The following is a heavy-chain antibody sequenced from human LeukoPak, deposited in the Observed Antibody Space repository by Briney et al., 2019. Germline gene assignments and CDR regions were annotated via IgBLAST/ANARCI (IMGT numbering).Heavy chain of an antibody. CDR1: GFTFSSYS. CDR2: ISSSSSYI. Sequence: GGSLRLSCAASGFTFSSYSMNWVRQAPGKGLEWVSSISSSSSYIYYADSVKGRFTISRDNAKNSPYLQMNSLRAEDTAVYYCARDDTAMAYYDSSDAFDIWGQGTMVTVSS. D-gene: IGHD3-22*01. CDR3: ARDDTAMAYYDSSDAFDI. J-gene: IGHJ3*02. V-gene: IGHV3-21*01.